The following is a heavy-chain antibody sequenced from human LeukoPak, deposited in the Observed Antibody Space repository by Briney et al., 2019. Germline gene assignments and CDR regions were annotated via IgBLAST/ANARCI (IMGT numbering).Heavy chain of an antibody. J-gene: IGHJ4*02. V-gene: IGHV1-18*01. Sequence: ASVKVSCKASGYTFTSYGISWVRQAPGQGLEWMGWISAYNGNTNYAQKLQGRVTMTTDTSTSTAHMELRSLRSDDTAVYYCARDPLYYDYVWGSYRYTGYFDYWGQGTLVTVSS. CDR3: ARDPLYYDYVWGSYRYTGYFDY. CDR1: GYTFTSYG. D-gene: IGHD3-16*02. CDR2: ISAYNGNT.